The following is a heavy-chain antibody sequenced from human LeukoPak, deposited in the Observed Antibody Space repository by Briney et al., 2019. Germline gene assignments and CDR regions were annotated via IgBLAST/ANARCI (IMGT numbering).Heavy chain of an antibody. Sequence: GDSLKISCKGSGYIFSSYWIGWVRQMPGKGLEWMGIIYPGDSDTRYSPSFQGQVTISADESINTAYLQWSSLKASDTAMYYCARPLSSGWYGVDSWGQGTLVTVSS. J-gene: IGHJ4*02. CDR1: GYIFSSYW. CDR3: ARPLSSGWYGVDS. CDR2: IYPGDSDT. V-gene: IGHV5-51*01. D-gene: IGHD6-19*01.